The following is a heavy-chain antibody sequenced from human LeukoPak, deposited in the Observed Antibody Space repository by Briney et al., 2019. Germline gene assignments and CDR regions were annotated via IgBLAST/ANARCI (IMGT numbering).Heavy chain of an antibody. CDR1: GYTFTGYY. CDR3: ARAHRKIGGIVVVPAASY. CDR2: INPNSGGT. J-gene: IGHJ4*02. D-gene: IGHD2-2*01. Sequence: ASVKVSCKASGYTFTGYYMHWVRQAPGQGLEWMGWINPNSGGTNYAQKFQGRVTMTRDTSISTAYMELSRLRSDDPAVYYCARAHRKIGGIVVVPAASYWGQGALVTVSS. V-gene: IGHV1-2*02.